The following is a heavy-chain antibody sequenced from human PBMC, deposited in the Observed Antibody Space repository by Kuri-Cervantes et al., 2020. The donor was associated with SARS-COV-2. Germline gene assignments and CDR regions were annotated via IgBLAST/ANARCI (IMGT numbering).Heavy chain of an antibody. CDR3: ARAYGDYVFREALDS. D-gene: IGHD4-17*01. V-gene: IGHV3-11*04. Sequence: GGSLRLSCTASGFIFSDYYMTWIRQAPGKGLEWVSNIGPSGTPKYYADSVKGRFTISRDNAKNSLYLQMNSLRVEDTALYYCARAYGDYVFREALDSWGQGTLVTVSS. CDR1: GFIFSDYY. J-gene: IGHJ4*02. CDR2: IGPSGTPK.